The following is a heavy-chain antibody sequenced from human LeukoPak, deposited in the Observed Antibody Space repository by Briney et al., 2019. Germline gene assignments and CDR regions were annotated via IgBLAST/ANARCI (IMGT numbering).Heavy chain of an antibody. D-gene: IGHD2-8*01. CDR1: GGSISSSSYY. CDR3: ASPGGVRPCTNGVCSADMGVDY. J-gene: IGHJ4*02. V-gene: IGHV4-39*01. Sequence: PSETLSLTCTVSGGSISSSSYYWGWIRQPPGKGLEWIGSIYYSGSTYYNLSLKSRVTISVDTSKNQFSLKLSSVTAADTAVYYCASPGGVRPCTNGVCSADMGVDYWGQGTLVTVSS. CDR2: IYYSGST.